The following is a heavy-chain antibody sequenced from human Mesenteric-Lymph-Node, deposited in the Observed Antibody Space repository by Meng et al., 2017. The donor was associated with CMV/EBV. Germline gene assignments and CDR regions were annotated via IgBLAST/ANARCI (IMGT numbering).Heavy chain of an antibody. CDR1: GFTFSSYA. CDR3: ASTLKNYELGV. CDR2: ISYDGSNK. D-gene: IGHD3-3*01. V-gene: IGHV3-30*04. J-gene: IGHJ6*02. Sequence: LSLTCAASGFTFSSYAMHWVRQAPGKGLEWVAVISYDGSNKYYADSVKGRFTISRDNAKNSLYLQMNSLRAEDTAVYYCASTLKNYELGVWGQGTTVTVSS.